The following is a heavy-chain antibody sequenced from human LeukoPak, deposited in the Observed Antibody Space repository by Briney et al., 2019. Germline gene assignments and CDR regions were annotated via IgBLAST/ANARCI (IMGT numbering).Heavy chain of an antibody. J-gene: IGHJ4*02. V-gene: IGHV3-23*01. CDR3: AKDKRELSVYYFDY. CDR1: GFTFSSYA. CDR2: FSGSGGST. Sequence: GGSLRLSCAASGFTFSSYAMSWVRQAPGKGLEWVSAFSGSGGSTYYADSVKGRFTISRDNSKNTLYLQMNSLRAEDTAVYYCAKDKRELSVYYFDYWGQGTLVTVSS. D-gene: IGHD1-26*01.